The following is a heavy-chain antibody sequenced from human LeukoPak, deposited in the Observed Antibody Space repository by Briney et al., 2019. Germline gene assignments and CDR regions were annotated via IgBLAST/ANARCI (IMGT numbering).Heavy chain of an antibody. CDR2: IKRKTDGGTI. CDR1: GFTFSNAW. Sequence: GGSLRLSCAASGFTFSNAWMSWVRQVPGKGLEWVGRIKRKTDGGTIDYGAAVKGRFTILRDDSKNTLYLQMDSLKSEDTAVYYCTTYDYGDYYFFYGMDVWGQGTTVTVSS. V-gene: IGHV3-15*01. CDR3: TTYDYGDYYFFYGMDV. D-gene: IGHD4-17*01. J-gene: IGHJ6*02.